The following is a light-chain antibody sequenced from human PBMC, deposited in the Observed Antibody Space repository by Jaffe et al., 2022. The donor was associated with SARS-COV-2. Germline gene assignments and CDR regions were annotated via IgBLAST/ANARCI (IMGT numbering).Light chain of an antibody. CDR2: TAS. V-gene: IGKV1-5*03. Sequence: DIQMTQSPSTLSASVGDRVTITCRASQSINSWLAWYQQKPGKAPKILIYTASTLESGVPSRFSGSGSGTEFTLTISSLQPDDFVIYYCQQYVSYPHTFGQGTKLEIK. CDR3: QQYVSYPHT. CDR1: QSINSW. J-gene: IGKJ2*01.